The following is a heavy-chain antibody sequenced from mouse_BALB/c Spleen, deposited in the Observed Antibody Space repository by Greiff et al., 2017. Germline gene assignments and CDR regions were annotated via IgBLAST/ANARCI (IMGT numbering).Heavy chain of an antibody. CDR3: TREDYRYAFDY. Sequence: DVKLPESGGGLVHPGGSMKLSCVASGFTFSHSWLTWVRQSPEKGLEWVAEIRLKSNHYATHYAESVKGRFTISRDDSKSSVYLQMNNLRAEDTGIYYCTREDYRYAFDYWGQGTTLTVAA. D-gene: IGHD2-14*01. CDR2: IRLKSNHYAT. V-gene: IGHV6-6*02. J-gene: IGHJ2*01. CDR1: GFTFSHSW.